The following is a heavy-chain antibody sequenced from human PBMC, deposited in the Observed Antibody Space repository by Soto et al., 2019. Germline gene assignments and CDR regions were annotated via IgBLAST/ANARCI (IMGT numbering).Heavy chain of an antibody. CDR1: GFTFSYYG. Sequence: QVQLVESGGGVVQPGGSLRLSCAASGFTFSYYGFHWVRQAPGKGLEWVAVMHTGGNEKSYVDSVKGRFTVARDDSRNMVYLEMSGLRAEDTAEYFCARDADTTGHYSHFDLWGRGALVGVS. D-gene: IGHD3-9*01. J-gene: IGHJ4*02. V-gene: IGHV3-33*08. CDR2: MHTGGNEK. CDR3: ARDADTTGHYSHFDL.